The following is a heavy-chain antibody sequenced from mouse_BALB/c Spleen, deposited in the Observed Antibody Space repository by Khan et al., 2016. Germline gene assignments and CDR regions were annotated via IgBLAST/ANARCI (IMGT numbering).Heavy chain of an antibody. V-gene: IGHV14-4*02. D-gene: IGHD1-1*01. CDR3: NASDYGSDVYFDY. CDR2: IDPENGDT. J-gene: IGHJ2*01. Sequence: VQLQQSGAELVRSGASVKLSCTASVFNIKDYYMHWVKQRPEQGLEWIGWIDPENGDTEYAPKFQGKATMTADTSSNAAYLQFSSLTSEDSAVYYCNASDYGSDVYFDYWGQGTTLTVSS. CDR1: VFNIKDYY.